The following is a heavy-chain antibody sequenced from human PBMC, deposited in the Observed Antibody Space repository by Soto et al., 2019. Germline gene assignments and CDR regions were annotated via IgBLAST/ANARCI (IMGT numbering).Heavy chain of an antibody. Sequence: GGSLRLSGAASGFTFSSYSISWVRQAPGKGLEWVSAISGSGVSTYYADSVKGRFTISRDNSKNTLYLQMNSLRDEDTAVYYCAKGRVVTPFDYLGQGTLVAVSS. CDR1: GFTFSSYS. V-gene: IGHV3-23*01. CDR2: ISGSGVST. D-gene: IGHD2-15*01. J-gene: IGHJ4*02. CDR3: AKGRVVTPFDY.